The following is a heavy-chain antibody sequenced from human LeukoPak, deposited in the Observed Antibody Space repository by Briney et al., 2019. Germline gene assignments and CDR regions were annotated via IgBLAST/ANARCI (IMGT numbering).Heavy chain of an antibody. CDR1: GGSISSYY. J-gene: IGHJ4*02. D-gene: IGHD1-26*01. CDR2: IYYSGST. Sequence: SETLSLTCTVSGGSISSYYWSWIRQPPGKRLEWIGYIYYSGSTNYNPSLKSRVTISVDTSKNQFSLKLSSVTAADTAVYYCAIVGATGGVYWGQGTLVTVSS. CDR3: AIVGATGGVY. V-gene: IGHV4-59*01.